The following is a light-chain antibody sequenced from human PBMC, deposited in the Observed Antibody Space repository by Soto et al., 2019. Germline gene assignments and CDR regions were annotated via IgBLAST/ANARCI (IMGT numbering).Light chain of an antibody. CDR1: SRDVGGYNY. V-gene: IGLV2-14*01. Sequence: QSALTQPASVSGSPGQSITISCTGTSRDVGGYNYVSWYQHHPGKAPTLMIYGVSNRPSGVSNRFSGSKSGNTASLTISGLQAEDEADYYCCSHRNPDAHVFGTGTKVTVL. J-gene: IGLJ1*01. CDR2: GVS. CDR3: CSHRNPDAHV.